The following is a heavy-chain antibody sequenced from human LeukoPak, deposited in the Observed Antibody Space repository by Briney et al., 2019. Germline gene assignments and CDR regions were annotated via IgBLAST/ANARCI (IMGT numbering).Heavy chain of an antibody. CDR2: ISYDGSYK. Sequence: GGSLRLSCAASGFTFSSYGMHWVRQAPGKGLEGAAVISYDGSYKYYADSVKGRFTISRDNSKNTLYLQMNSLRAEDTAVYYCAKVGDYGDYALDYWGQGALVTVSS. CDR3: AKVGDYGDYALDY. D-gene: IGHD4-17*01. CDR1: GFTFSSYG. V-gene: IGHV3-30*18. J-gene: IGHJ4*02.